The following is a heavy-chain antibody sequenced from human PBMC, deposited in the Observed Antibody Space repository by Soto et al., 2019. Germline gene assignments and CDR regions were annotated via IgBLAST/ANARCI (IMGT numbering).Heavy chain of an antibody. CDR2: SYPPTSET. Sequence: EVQLVQSAAEVKRPGESLRISCQGFGYSFTTYWIGWVRQVPGKGLEWMGISYPPTSETHYSPSFQARVTSSVDRSTTPAFVQWSSLEASDTAMYYCARHVTSSRWRFFDNWGQGTLVSVSS. V-gene: IGHV5-51*01. J-gene: IGHJ4*02. CDR1: GYSFTTYW. D-gene: IGHD6-13*01. CDR3: ARHVTSSRWRFFDN.